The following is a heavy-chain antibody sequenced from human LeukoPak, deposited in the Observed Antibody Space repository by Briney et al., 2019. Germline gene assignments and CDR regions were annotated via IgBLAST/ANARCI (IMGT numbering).Heavy chain of an antibody. CDR1: GYTFTIYG. CDR2: ISAYNGNT. D-gene: IGHD6-13*01. J-gene: IGHJ4*02. V-gene: IGHV1-18*01. CDR3: ARAPAAGTLPLDY. Sequence: GASVKVSCKASGYTFTIYGISWVRQAPGQGLEWMGWISAYNGNTNYAQKLQGRVTMTTDTSTSTAYMELRSLSSDNTAVYYCARAPAAGTLPLDYWGQGTLVTVSS.